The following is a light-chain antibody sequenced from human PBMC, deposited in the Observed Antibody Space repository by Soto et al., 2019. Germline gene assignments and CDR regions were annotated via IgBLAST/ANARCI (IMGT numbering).Light chain of an antibody. CDR2: DVS. J-gene: IGLJ3*02. Sequence: QSALTQPRSVSGSPGQSVTISCTGTSSDVGGYNYVSWYQQHPGKAPKLMIYDVSKRPSGVPDRFSGSKSGNTASLTISGLQAEYEADYYCCSYAGSLGVFGGGTKLTVL. V-gene: IGLV2-11*01. CDR3: CSYAGSLGV. CDR1: SSDVGGYNY.